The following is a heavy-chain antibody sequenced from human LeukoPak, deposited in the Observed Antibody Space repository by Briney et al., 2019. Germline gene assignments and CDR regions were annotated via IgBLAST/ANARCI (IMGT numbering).Heavy chain of an antibody. CDR3: AKDGIVVVTAIPGWFDP. D-gene: IGHD2-21*02. V-gene: IGHV3-23*01. CDR1: GFTFSSYA. J-gene: IGHJ5*02. Sequence: GGSLRLACAASGFTFSSYAMSWVRQAPGKGLEWVSAISGSGGSTYYADSVKGRFTISRDNSKNTLYLQMNSLRAEDTAVYYCAKDGIVVVTAIPGWFDPWGQGTLGTVSS. CDR2: ISGSGGST.